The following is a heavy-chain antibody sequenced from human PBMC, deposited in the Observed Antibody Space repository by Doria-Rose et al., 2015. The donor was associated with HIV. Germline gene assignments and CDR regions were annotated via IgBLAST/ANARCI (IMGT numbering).Heavy chain of an antibody. D-gene: IGHD3-3*01. J-gene: IGHJ5*02. CDR2: INHGGST. V-gene: IGHV4-34*01. Sequence: RQPPGKGLEWIGEINHGGSTSYNPSLKSRVTISVDTSKNQFSLKLSSVTAADTAVYYCARGPRYNFWSGYYSNSTDLGYHWGQGTLVTVSS. CDR3: ARGPRYNFWSGYYSNSTDLGYH.